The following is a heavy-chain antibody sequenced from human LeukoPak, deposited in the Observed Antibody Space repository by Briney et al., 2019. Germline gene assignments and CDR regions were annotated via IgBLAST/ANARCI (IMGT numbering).Heavy chain of an antibody. Sequence: ASVKVSCKASGGTFSSYAISWVRQAPGQGLEWMGGIIPIFGTANYAQKFQGRVTITADESTSTAYMELSSVTAADTAVYYCARRPTSFQKYYYDSSNQGSAFDYWGQGTLVTVSS. CDR1: GGTFSSYA. J-gene: IGHJ4*02. CDR2: IIPIFGTA. CDR3: ARRPTSFQKYYYDSSNQGSAFDY. V-gene: IGHV1-69*13. D-gene: IGHD3-22*01.